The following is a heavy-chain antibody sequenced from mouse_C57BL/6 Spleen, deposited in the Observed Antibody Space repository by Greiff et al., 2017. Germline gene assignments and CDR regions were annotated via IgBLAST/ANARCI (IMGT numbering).Heavy chain of an antibody. J-gene: IGHJ3*01. Sequence: EVHLVESGGGLVKPGGSLKLSCAASGFTFSSYAMSWVRQTPEKRLEWVANISDGGSYTYYPDNVKGRFTITRDNAKNNLYLQMSHLKSEDTAMYYWARGDNLIYYGRFAYWGHGTLVTFSA. CDR2: ISDGGSYT. V-gene: IGHV5-4*01. CDR1: GFTFSSYA. CDR3: ARGDNLIYYGRFAY. D-gene: IGHD2-1*01.